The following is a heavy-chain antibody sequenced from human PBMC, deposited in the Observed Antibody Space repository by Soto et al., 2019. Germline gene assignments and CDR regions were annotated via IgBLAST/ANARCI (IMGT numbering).Heavy chain of an antibody. CDR1: GGSISSGGYY. Sequence: PSETLSLTCTVSGGSISSGGYYWSWIRQHPGKGLEWIGYIYYSGSTNYNPSLKSRVTISVDTSKNQFSLKLSSVTAADTAVYYCARGRDDYNYWGQGNLVTVSS. V-gene: IGHV4-31*03. CDR3: ARGRDDYNY. CDR2: IYYSGST. J-gene: IGHJ4*02. D-gene: IGHD4-4*01.